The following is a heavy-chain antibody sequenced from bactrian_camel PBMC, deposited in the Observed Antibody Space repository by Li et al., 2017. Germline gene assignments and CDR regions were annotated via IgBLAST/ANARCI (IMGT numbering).Heavy chain of an antibody. D-gene: IGHD1*01. CDR2: ISTSGDTS. Sequence: DVQLVESGGGLVQPGGSLRLSCAASGFTFNANGMGWVRQAPGKGLEWVSGISTSGDTSYYLDSVKGRFTISRDNAKSTLYLQMNSLKTEDTAIYYCVTENGAYYPPCFWGQGTQVTVS. V-gene: IGHV3S40*01. CDR3: VTENGAYYPPCF. CDR1: GFTFNANG. J-gene: IGHJ4*01.